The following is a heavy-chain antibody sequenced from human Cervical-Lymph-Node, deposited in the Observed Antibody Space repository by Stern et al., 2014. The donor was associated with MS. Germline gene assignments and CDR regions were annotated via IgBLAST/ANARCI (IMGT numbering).Heavy chain of an antibody. Sequence: EVQLVESGGGLVQPGRSLRLSCVASGFTFEDYDMHWVRQAPGKGLEWVSGVSWNSDGLGYADSGKGRLAISRDNAKNSLYLQMNSLRTDDTAFYYCAKDMAAASYWAFDFWGQGTMVTVSS. D-gene: IGHD2-15*01. CDR2: VSWNSDGL. CDR3: AKDMAAASYWAFDF. CDR1: GFTFEDYD. J-gene: IGHJ3*01. V-gene: IGHV3-9*01.